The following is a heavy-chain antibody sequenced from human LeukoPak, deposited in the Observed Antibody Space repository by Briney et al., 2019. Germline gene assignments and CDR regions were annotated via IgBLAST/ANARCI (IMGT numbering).Heavy chain of an antibody. V-gene: IGHV1-18*01. CDR1: GGTFSSYA. D-gene: IGHD2-2*01. Sequence: ASVKVSCKASGGTFSSYAISWVRQAPGQGLEWMGWISAYNGNTNYAQKLQGRVTMTTDTSTSTAYMELRSLRSDDTAVYYCARSDIVVVPAAMPNFPYYYYMDVWGKGTTVTISS. CDR2: ISAYNGNT. J-gene: IGHJ6*03. CDR3: ARSDIVVVPAAMPNFPYYYYMDV.